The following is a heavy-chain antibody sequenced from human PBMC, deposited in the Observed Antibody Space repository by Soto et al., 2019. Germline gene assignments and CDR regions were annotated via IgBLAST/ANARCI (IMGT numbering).Heavy chain of an antibody. J-gene: IGHJ5*02. CDR3: AIHPSDFWFDP. CDR2: IYYSGST. Sequence: PSETLSLTCTVSGGSISISSYFWGWILQPPGKGLEWIGSIYYSGSTYYNPSLKSRVTVSVDTSKNQFSLKLSSVTAADTAVYYCAIHPSDFWFDPWGQGTLVTVSS. V-gene: IGHV4-39*01. D-gene: IGHD2-21*02. CDR1: GGSISISSYF.